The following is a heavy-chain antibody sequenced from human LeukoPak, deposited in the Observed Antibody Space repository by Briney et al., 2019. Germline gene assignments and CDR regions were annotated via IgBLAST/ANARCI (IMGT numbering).Heavy chain of an antibody. CDR1: GFTFSSFW. CDR2: INTDGRST. CDR3: ASRPRGTYFFDH. J-gene: IGHJ4*02. V-gene: IGHV3-74*01. D-gene: IGHD3-16*01. Sequence: GGSLRLSCAASGFTFSSFWMHWVRQAPGKGLEWVARINTDGRSTSFAESVKGRFTFSRDNAKNTLYLQMNSLTAEDTAVYYCASRPRGTYFFDHWGQGTLVTVSS.